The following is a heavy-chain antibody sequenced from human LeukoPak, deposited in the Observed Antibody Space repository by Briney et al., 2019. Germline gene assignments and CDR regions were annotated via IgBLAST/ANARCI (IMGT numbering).Heavy chain of an antibody. CDR3: AKDIRSGFWSSNFDY. D-gene: IGHD3-3*01. CDR1: GFNLDDYA. Sequence: GGSLRLSCAVSGFNLDDYAMYWVRQAPGKGLEWVAGISWKSGSIGFADSVKGRFTISRDNAKNSMSLQMNSLRAEDTALYYCAKDIRSGFWSSNFDYWGQGTLVTVSS. CDR2: ISWKSGSI. J-gene: IGHJ4*02. V-gene: IGHV3-9*01.